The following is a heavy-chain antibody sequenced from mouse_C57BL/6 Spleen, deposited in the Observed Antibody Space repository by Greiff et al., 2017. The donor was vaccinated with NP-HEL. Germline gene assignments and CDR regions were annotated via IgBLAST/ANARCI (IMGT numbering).Heavy chain of an antibody. CDR3: AREDYGSTYCYFDV. CDR1: GYSITSCYY. J-gene: IGHJ1*03. V-gene: IGHV3-6*01. CDR2: ISYDGSN. Sequence: EVQLQESGPGLVKPSQSLSLTCSVTGYSITSCYYWNWIRQFPGNKLEWMGYISYDGSNNYNPSLKNRISITRDTSKNQFFLKLNSVTTEDTATYYCAREDYGSTYCYFDVWGTGTTVTVSS. D-gene: IGHD1-1*01.